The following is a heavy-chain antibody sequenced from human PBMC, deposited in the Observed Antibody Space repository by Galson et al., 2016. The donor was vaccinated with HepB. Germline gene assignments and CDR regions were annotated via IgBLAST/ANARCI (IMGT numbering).Heavy chain of an antibody. CDR3: ARDYYAPDFDY. J-gene: IGHJ4*02. Sequence: SLRLSCAASGFTFSSYSLNWVRQAPGKGLEWVSSISSSSSYMYYADSVKGRFTISRDNAKNSLYLQMNSLRAEDTAVYYCARDYYAPDFDYWGQGTLVTVSS. CDR1: GFTFSSYS. V-gene: IGHV3-21*01. CDR2: ISSSSSYM. D-gene: IGHD3-10*01.